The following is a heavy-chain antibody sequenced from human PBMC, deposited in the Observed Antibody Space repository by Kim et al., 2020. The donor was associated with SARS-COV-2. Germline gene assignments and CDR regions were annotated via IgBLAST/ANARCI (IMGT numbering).Heavy chain of an antibody. J-gene: IGHJ4*02. CDR2: ISGGGDST. CDR1: GFTFIAYD. D-gene: IGHD1-7*01. Sequence: GGSLRLSCAASGFTFIAYDINWARQAPGKGLEWVSGISGGGDSTFAAEAVECRCIATGDSSKNTMYLQMNSLRVEDTAAYYCGKANWNYVRHYWGQGTMV. CDR3: GKANWNYVRHY. V-gene: IGHV3-23*01.